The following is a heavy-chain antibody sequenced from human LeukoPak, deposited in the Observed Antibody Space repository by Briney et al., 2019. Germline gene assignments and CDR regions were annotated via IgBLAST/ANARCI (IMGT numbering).Heavy chain of an antibody. V-gene: IGHV4-34*01. J-gene: IGHJ5*02. CDR3: ARDGGPNNYWFDP. CDR1: GGSFSDYY. Sequence: PSETLSLTCTVYGGSFSDYYWMWIRQSPGRGLEWIGESSHSGITNYSPSLKSRVTVSVGTSKNQFSLKLTSVTAADTAVYYCARDGGPNNYWFDPWGQGTLVTVSS. D-gene: IGHD1-20*01. CDR2: SSHSGIT.